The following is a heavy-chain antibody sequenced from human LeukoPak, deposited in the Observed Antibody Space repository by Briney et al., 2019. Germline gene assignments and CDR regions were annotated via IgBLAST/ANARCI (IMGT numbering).Heavy chain of an antibody. CDR1: GGTFSSYA. V-gene: IGHV1-69*05. CDR2: IIPIFGTA. J-gene: IGHJ4*02. CDR3: ARVPLVGATWFDY. Sequence: ASVKVSCKASGGTFSSYAISWVRQAPGQGLEWMGGIIPIFGTANYAQKFQGRVTITTDESTSTAYMELSSLRSEDTAVYYCARVPLVGATWFDYWGRGTLVTVSS. D-gene: IGHD1-26*01.